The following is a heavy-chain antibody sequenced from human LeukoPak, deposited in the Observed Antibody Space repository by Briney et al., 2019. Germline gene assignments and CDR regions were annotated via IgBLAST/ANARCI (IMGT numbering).Heavy chain of an antibody. J-gene: IGHJ3*02. Sequence: SETLSLTCTVSGGSISSYYWSWIRQPPGKGLEWIGYIYYSGSTNYNPSLKSRVTISVDTSKNQFSLKLSSVTAEDTAVYYCAREKSGFDAFDIWGQGTTVTVSS. CDR2: IYYSGST. V-gene: IGHV4-59*01. CDR1: GGSISSYY. D-gene: IGHD3-10*01. CDR3: AREKSGFDAFDI.